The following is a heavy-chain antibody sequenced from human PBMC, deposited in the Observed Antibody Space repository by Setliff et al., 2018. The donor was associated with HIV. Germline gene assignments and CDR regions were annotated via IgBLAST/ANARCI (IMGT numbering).Heavy chain of an antibody. D-gene: IGHD3-22*01. CDR1: GGSVSGGGYY. Sequence: SETLSLTCTVSGGSVSGGGYYWSWIRQHPGKGLEWIGYIYYSGKNYYNPSLKSRVTISLDRSKNQFSLKLTSVTAADTAVYYCASCLQNYDSSGYYTNYFDYWGQGTLVTVSS. CDR3: ASCLQNYDSSGYYTNYFDY. V-gene: IGHV4-31*03. J-gene: IGHJ4*02. CDR2: IYYSGKN.